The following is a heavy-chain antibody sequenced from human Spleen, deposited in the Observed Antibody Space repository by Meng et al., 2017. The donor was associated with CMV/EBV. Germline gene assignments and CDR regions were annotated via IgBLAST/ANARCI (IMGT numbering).Heavy chain of an antibody. Sequence: ALGFTFYTYAMDWVRQAPGKGLEWVAVIWYDGSNKYYADSVKGRFTISRDNSKNTLYLQMNSLRAEDTAVYYCAKAGDYGSGSPVDYWGQGTLVTVSS. CDR1: GFTFYTYA. CDR2: IWYDGSNK. V-gene: IGHV3-33*06. CDR3: AKAGDYGSGSPVDY. J-gene: IGHJ4*02. D-gene: IGHD3-10*01.